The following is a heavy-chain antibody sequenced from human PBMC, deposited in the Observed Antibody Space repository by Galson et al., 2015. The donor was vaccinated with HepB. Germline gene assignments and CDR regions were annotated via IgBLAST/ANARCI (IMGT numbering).Heavy chain of an antibody. Sequence: SLRLSCAASGFTVSSNSMSWVRQAPGKGLEWVSIIYGGGRAYYADSVEGRFTLSKNTSKNTLFLQMNSLRAEDTAVYYCAREPRLMDDHGYLDSWGQGTLVTVSS. CDR3: AREPRLMDDHGYLDS. CDR1: GFTVSSNS. J-gene: IGHJ4*02. V-gene: IGHV3-66*01. D-gene: IGHD3-22*01. CDR2: IYGGGRA.